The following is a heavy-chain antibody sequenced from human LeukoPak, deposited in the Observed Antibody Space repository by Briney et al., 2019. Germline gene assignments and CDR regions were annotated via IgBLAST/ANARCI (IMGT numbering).Heavy chain of an antibody. CDR2: IGGSGGST. CDR1: GFTFSSYE. CDR3: AKVSGYNWKSNLDY. J-gene: IGHJ4*02. D-gene: IGHD1-20*01. V-gene: IGHV3-23*01. Sequence: GGSLRLSCAASGFTFSSYEMNWVRQAPGKGLEWVSSIGGSGGSTYYADSVKGRFTISRDNSKNTLYLQMTSLRAEDTAVYYCAKVSGYNWKSNLDYWGQGTLVTVSS.